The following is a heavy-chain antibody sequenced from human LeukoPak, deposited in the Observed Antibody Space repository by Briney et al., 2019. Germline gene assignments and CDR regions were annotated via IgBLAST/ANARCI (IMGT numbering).Heavy chain of an antibody. CDR3: ARAVPRETGTLVKNNWFDP. D-gene: IGHD1-7*01. CDR1: GYTFTSYG. J-gene: IGHJ5*02. Sequence: ASVKVSCKASGYTFTSYGISWVRQAPGQGLEWMGWISAYNGNTNYAQKLQGRVTMTTDTSTSTAYMELRSLRSDDTAVYYCARAVPRETGTLVKNNWFDPWGQGTLVTVSS. CDR2: ISAYNGNT. V-gene: IGHV1-18*01.